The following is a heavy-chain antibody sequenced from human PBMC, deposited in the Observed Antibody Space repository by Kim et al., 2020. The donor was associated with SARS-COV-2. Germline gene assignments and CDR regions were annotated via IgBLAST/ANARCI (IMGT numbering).Heavy chain of an antibody. CDR1: GFKFSSDW. Sequence: GGSLRLSCAASGFKFSSDWMAWVRQAPGKGLEWVAHIKEDGSDKYYVDSVKGRVTISRDNVKKLLYLQMNSLIVEDTAVYYCVGSFMVRGVINRFDPWCRGTLVTVSS. CDR3: VGSFMVRGVINRFDP. D-gene: IGHD3-10*01. V-gene: IGHV3-7*05. J-gene: IGHJ5*02. CDR2: IKEDGSDK.